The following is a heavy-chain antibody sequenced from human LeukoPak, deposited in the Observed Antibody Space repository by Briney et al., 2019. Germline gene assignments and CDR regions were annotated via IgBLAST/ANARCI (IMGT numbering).Heavy chain of an antibody. Sequence: GASVKVSCKASGYTFTNYGFTWVRQAPGQGLEWMGWINPNSGDTAYAQQFQGRVTMTSNTSIGTTYMELSSLRSEDTAVYYCARIKGQMVRGSGWFDPWGQGTLVTVSS. CDR2: INPNSGDT. D-gene: IGHD3-10*01. J-gene: IGHJ5*02. CDR3: ARIKGQMVRGSGWFDP. CDR1: GYTFTNYG. V-gene: IGHV1-8*02.